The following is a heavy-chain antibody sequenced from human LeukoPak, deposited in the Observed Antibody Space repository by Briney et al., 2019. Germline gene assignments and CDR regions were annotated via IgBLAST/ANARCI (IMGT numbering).Heavy chain of an antibody. CDR1: GFTFSSYA. Sequence: GGSLRLSCAASGFTFSSYAMHWVRQAPGKGLGYVSAISSNGGSTYYANSVKGRFTISRDNSKNTLYLQMGSLRAEDMAVYYCARHPGYCSSTSCPTDYWGQGTLVTVSS. CDR2: ISSNGGST. V-gene: IGHV3-64*01. D-gene: IGHD2-2*01. J-gene: IGHJ4*02. CDR3: ARHPGYCSSTSCPTDY.